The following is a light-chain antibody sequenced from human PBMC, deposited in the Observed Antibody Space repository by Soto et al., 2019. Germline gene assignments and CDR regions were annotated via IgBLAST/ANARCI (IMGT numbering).Light chain of an antibody. J-gene: IGKJ1*01. Sequence: EIVMTQSPATLSVSPGERATLSCRASQSVSSNLAWYQQQPGQAPRLLIYGASTRATGMPARFSGSGSGTEFTLTISSLQSEDFGVYYCQHYNNWPHTFGQGTKVEIK. CDR1: QSVSSN. CDR2: GAS. V-gene: IGKV3-15*01. CDR3: QHYNNWPHT.